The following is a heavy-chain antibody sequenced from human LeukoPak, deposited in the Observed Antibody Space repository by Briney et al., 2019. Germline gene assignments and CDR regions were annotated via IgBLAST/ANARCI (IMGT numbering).Heavy chain of an antibody. Sequence: ASVKVSCKASGYTFTSYDINWVRQATGQGLEWMGWMNPNSGNTGYAQKFQGRVIVTRNTSISTAYMELSSLRSEDTAVYYCARVKDSSSWYWYYYYMDVWGKGTTVTVSS. J-gene: IGHJ6*03. D-gene: IGHD6-13*01. CDR1: GYTFTSYD. CDR3: ARVKDSSSWYWYYYYMDV. CDR2: MNPNSGNT. V-gene: IGHV1-8*01.